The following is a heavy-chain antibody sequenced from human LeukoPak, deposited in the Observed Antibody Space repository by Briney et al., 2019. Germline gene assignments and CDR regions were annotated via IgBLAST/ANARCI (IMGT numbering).Heavy chain of an antibody. J-gene: IGHJ6*03. V-gene: IGHV4-39*01. Sequence: SETLSLTCTVSGASISSSTYYWGWLRQPPGKGLEWIGSNTYYNPSLKSRVTISLDTFKNQFSLKLSSLTAADTAVYYCARLVPAAFYYYYYYMDVWGKGTTVTVSS. D-gene: IGHD2-2*01. CDR2: NT. CDR1: GASISSSTYY. CDR3: ARLVPAAFYYYYYYMDV.